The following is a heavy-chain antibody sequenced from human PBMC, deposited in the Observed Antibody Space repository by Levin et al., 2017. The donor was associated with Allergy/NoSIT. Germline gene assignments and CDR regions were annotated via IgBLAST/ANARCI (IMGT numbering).Heavy chain of an antibody. CDR2: INPSGGST. CDR1: GYTFTSYY. J-gene: IGHJ3*02. V-gene: IGHV1-46*01. Sequence: GASVKVSCKASGYTFTSYYMHWVRQAPGQGLEWMGIINPSGGSTSYAQKFQGRVTMTRDTSTSTVYMELSSLRSEDTAVYYCARGSRLQTVPPYGSGSYHAFDIWGQGTMVTVSS. CDR3: ARGSRLQTVPPYGSGSYHAFDI. D-gene: IGHD3-10*01.